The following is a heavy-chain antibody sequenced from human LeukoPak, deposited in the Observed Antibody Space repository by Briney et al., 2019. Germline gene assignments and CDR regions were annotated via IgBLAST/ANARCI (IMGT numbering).Heavy chain of an antibody. V-gene: IGHV1-8*01. D-gene: IGHD5-12*01. J-gene: IGHJ4*02. CDR1: GYTFTSYD. CDR3: ARVPRKRGYSGYDRYYFDY. CDR2: MNANSGNT. Sequence: ASVKVSCKASGYTFTSYDINWVRQATGQGLEWMGWMNANSGNTGYAQKFQGRVTMTRNTSISTAYMELSSLRSEDTAVYYCARVPRKRGYSGYDRYYFDYWGQGTLVTVSS.